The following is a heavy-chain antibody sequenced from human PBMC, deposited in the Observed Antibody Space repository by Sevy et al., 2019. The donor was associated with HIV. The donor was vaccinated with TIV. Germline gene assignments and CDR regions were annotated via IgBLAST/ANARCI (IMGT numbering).Heavy chain of an antibody. V-gene: IGHV1-18*01. CDR3: ARLALYCRSTSCFDS. CDR1: GYTFTSYG. Sequence: ASVKVSCKASGYTFTSYGISWVRQAPGKGLEWMEWISTYNGNANYAHKFRDRVTMTTHTSETTAYLEVRSLRSDDTAVYYCARLALYCRSTSCFDSWGQGTLVTVSS. J-gene: IGHJ4*02. CDR2: ISTYNGNA. D-gene: IGHD2-2*01.